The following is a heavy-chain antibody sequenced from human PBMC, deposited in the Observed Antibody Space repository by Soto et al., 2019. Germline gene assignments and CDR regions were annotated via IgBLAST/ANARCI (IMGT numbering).Heavy chain of an antibody. CDR3: ARGVPNYYDSSGPYYYYYYGMDV. CDR2: IIPIFGTA. D-gene: IGHD3-22*01. J-gene: IGHJ6*02. V-gene: IGHV1-69*13. CDR1: GGTFSSYA. Sequence: ASVKVSCKASGGTFSSYAISWVRQAPGQGLEWMGGIIPIFGTANYAQKFQGRVTITADESTSTAYMELSSLRSEDMAVYYCARGVPNYYDSSGPYYYYYYGMDVWGQGTTVTVSS.